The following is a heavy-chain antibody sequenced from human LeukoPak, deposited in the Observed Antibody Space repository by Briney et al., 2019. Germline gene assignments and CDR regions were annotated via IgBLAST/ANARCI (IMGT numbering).Heavy chain of an antibody. CDR2: IYYSGST. J-gene: IGHJ4*02. D-gene: IGHD1-14*01. CDR1: GGSISGYY. Sequence: SETLSLTCTVSGGSISGYYWTWIRQSPGKGLEWIGYIYYSGSTNHNPSLKSRVTISVDTSKNQFSLKLSSVTAADTALYYCAGTNNPYYFDFWGQGPLVTVSS. CDR3: AGTNNPYYFDF. V-gene: IGHV4-59*01.